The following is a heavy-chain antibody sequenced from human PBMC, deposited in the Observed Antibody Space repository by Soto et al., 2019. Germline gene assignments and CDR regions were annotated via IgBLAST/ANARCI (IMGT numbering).Heavy chain of an antibody. CDR2: ISSSSSYI. CDR1: GFTFSSYS. D-gene: IGHD3-16*02. Sequence: GGSLRLSCAASGFTFSSYSMNCVRQAPGKGLEWVSSISSSSSYIYYADSVKGRFTISRDNAKNSLYLQMNSLRAEDTAVYSCARALGDYVSGSYLEDAFDIWGQGIMGTVS. CDR3: ARALGDYVSGSYLEDAFDI. J-gene: IGHJ3*02. V-gene: IGHV3-21*01.